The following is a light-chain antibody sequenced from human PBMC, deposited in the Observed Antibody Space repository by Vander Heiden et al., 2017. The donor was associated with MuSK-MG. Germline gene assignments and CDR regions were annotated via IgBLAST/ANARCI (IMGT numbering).Light chain of an antibody. Sequence: QSVLAQPPSRSGAPCQGGPIPCTGSSSNIGAGYDVHWYQQLPGTAPKLLIYGNSNRPSGVPDRFSGSKSGTSASLAITGLQAEDEADYYCQSYDSSLSVEVFGGGTKLTVL. J-gene: IGLJ2*01. V-gene: IGLV1-40*01. CDR3: QSYDSSLSVEV. CDR2: GNS. CDR1: SSNIGAGYD.